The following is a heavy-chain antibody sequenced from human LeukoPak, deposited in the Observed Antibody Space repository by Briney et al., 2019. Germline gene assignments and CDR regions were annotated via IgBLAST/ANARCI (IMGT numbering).Heavy chain of an antibody. Sequence: GRSLRLSCAASGFTFSSYGMHWVRQAPGKGLEWVAVIWYDGSNKYYADSVKGRFTISRDNSKNTLYLQMNSLRAEDTAVYYCAKDDPHGFRGYSYGYRYWGQGTLVTVSS. V-gene: IGHV3-33*06. CDR1: GFTFSSYG. J-gene: IGHJ4*02. D-gene: IGHD5-18*01. CDR2: IWYDGSNK. CDR3: AKDDPHGFRGYSYGYRY.